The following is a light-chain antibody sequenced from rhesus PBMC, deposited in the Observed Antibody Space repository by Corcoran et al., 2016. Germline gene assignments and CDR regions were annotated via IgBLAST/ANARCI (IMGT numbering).Light chain of an antibody. Sequence: EIVMTQSPATLSLSPGERATLSCRASQSVSSSLAWYQQTPGQVPRLLIYGASSRATGIPDRFSGSGSGTEFTLTFSSLEPEDFAVYYCQQYSNWPLTFGGGTKVDIK. J-gene: IGKJ4*01. CDR2: GAS. V-gene: IGKV3-42*03. CDR3: QQYSNWPLT. CDR1: QSVSSS.